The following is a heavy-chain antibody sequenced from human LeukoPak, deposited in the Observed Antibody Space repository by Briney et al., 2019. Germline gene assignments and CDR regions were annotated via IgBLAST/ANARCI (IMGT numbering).Heavy chain of an antibody. CDR2: INSDGSST. J-gene: IGHJ3*02. D-gene: IGHD2-15*01. Sequence: GGSLRLSCAASGFTFSSYWMHWVRQALGKGLVWVSRINSDGSSTSYADSVKGRFTISRDNAKNTLYLQMNSLRAEDTAVYYCARGGSGRLSDAFDIWGQGTMVTVSS. V-gene: IGHV3-74*01. CDR3: ARGGSGRLSDAFDI. CDR1: GFTFSSYW.